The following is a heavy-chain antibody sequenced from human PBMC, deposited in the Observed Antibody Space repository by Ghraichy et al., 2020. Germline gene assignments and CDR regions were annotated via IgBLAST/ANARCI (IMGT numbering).Heavy chain of an antibody. J-gene: IGHJ4*02. D-gene: IGHD6-13*01. CDR2: IIPILGIA. CDR1: GGTFSSYA. Sequence: SVKVSCKASGGTFSSYAISWVRQAPGQGLEWMGRIIPILGIANYAQKFQGRVTITADKSTSTAYMELSSLRSEDTAVYYCAREEKGAAADSYYFDYWGQGTLVTVSS. V-gene: IGHV1-69*04. CDR3: AREEKGAAADSYYFDY.